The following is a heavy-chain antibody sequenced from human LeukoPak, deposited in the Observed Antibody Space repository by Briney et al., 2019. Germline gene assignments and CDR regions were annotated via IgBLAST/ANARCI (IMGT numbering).Heavy chain of an antibody. V-gene: IGHV3-15*01. D-gene: IGHD6-25*01. J-gene: IGHJ4*02. CDR3: TTRRQDGC. CDR2: IKSKIDGGTI. CDR1: GFTFSDAW. Sequence: GSLRLSCVASGFTFSDAWMSWVRQAPGKGPEWVGRIKSKIDGGTIDYGAPVKGRFTISRDDSRNTLYLQMNSLKAEDTAVYYCTTRRQDGCWGQGTLVTVS.